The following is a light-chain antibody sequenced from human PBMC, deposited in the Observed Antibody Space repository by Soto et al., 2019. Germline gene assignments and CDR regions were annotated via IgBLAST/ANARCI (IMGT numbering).Light chain of an antibody. Sequence: DIQMTQSPSSLSASVGDRVTITCRASQSISSYLNWYQQKPGKAPKLLIYAASSLQSGVPSRFSGSGSGTDFTLTISSLQPEDFATYYSQQSYSTPETFGQGTRLEIK. CDR2: AAS. V-gene: IGKV1-39*01. CDR3: QQSYSTPET. J-gene: IGKJ5*01. CDR1: QSISSY.